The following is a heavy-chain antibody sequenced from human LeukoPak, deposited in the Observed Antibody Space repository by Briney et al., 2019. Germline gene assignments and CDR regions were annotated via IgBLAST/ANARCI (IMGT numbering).Heavy chain of an antibody. CDR3: TTGTEQQWLSLDY. CDR2: IRSKTDGGTT. Sequence: PGGSLRLSCVASGFTPKNAWMSWVRQAPGKGLEWVGRIRSKTDGGTTDYAAPVKGRFTISRDDSKNTLYLQMNSLKTEDTAVYFCTTGTEQQWLSLDYCGQGTLVTVSS. CDR1: GFTPKNAW. V-gene: IGHV3-15*01. J-gene: IGHJ4*02. D-gene: IGHD6-19*01.